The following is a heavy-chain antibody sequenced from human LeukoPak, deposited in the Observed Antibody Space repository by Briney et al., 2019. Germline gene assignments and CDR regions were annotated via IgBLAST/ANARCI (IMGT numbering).Heavy chain of an antibody. CDR2: IYPRDGST. CDR1: GYTFTSNY. J-gene: IGHJ4*02. Sequence: ASVKVSCKASGYTFTSNYIHWVRQAPGQGLEWMGMIYPRDGSTSYAQKFQGRVTVTRDTSTSTVHMELSGLRSEDTAVYYCARDQEGFDYWGPGTLVTVSS. CDR3: ARDQEGFDY. V-gene: IGHV1-46*01.